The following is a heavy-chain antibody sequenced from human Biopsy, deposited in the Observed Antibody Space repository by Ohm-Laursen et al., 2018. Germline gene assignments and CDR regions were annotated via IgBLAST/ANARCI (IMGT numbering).Heavy chain of an antibody. V-gene: IGHV4-59*08. D-gene: IGHD3-22*01. CDR2: VSYSGNT. CDR1: GVSISSYF. J-gene: IGHJ4*02. Sequence: TLSLTCTVSGVSISSYFWSWIRQPLGKGLEWIGYVSYSGNTKYNPSLKSRVIISADTSKTRFSLKLSSVTAADTAMYYCAAYYYDSSGYFCAFHYWGQGTLVTVSS. CDR3: AAYYYDSSGYFCAFHY.